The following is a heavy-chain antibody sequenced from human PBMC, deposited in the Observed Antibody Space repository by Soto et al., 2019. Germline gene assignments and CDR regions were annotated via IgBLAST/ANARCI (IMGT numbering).Heavy chain of an antibody. J-gene: IGHJ6*03. CDR3: VRGRHHHYYYYMDV. CDR2: INHSGST. CDR1: GGSFSGYY. V-gene: IGHV4-34*01. Sequence: SETLSLTCAVYGGSFSGYYWSWIRQPPGKGLEWIGEINHSGSTNYNPSLKSRVTISVDTSKNQFSLKLSSVTAADTAVYYCVRGRHHHYYYYMDVWGKGTTVTGSS.